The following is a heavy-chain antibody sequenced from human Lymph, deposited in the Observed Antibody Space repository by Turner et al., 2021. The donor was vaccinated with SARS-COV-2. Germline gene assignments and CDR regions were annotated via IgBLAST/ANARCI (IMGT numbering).Heavy chain of an antibody. CDR2: INPNSGGT. Sequence: QVQLVQSGAEVKKPGASVTVACKASGSTFTGYYMHWVRQAPGQGLEWMGWINPNSGGTNYAKKFQGRVTMTRDTSISKAYMELSRLRSDDTAVYYCARSRDLQSMVRGVEPFDYWGQGTLVTVSS. D-gene: IGHD3-10*01. CDR1: GSTFTGYY. CDR3: ARSRDLQSMVRGVEPFDY. V-gene: IGHV1-2*02. J-gene: IGHJ4*02.